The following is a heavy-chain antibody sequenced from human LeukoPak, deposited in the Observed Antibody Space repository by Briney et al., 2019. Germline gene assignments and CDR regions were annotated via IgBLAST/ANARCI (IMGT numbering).Heavy chain of an antibody. Sequence: GGSVTLSCAASAFSVITNHISWVRHAPWKGLEWVLGIYSGGSTYYAASVKGRFTISRDNSKNTLYLQMNSLRAEDTAVYYCALLRTYYFDYWGQGTLVTVSS. CDR3: ALLRTYYFDY. D-gene: IGHD4-17*01. V-gene: IGHV3-53*01. CDR1: AFSVITNH. J-gene: IGHJ4*02. CDR2: IYSGGST.